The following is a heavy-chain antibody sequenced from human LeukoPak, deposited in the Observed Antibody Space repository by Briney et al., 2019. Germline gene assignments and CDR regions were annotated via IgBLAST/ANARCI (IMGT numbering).Heavy chain of an antibody. Sequence: GGSLRLSCAASGFTLSNAWMNWVRQAPGKGLEWVSVIYSGGITYYADSVKGRFTISRDNSKNTLYLQMDSLRAEDTAVYYCARDLYGSGSDYWGQGTLVTVSS. CDR3: ARDLYGSGSDY. V-gene: IGHV3-53*01. CDR1: GFTLSNAW. CDR2: IYSGGIT. J-gene: IGHJ4*02. D-gene: IGHD3-10*01.